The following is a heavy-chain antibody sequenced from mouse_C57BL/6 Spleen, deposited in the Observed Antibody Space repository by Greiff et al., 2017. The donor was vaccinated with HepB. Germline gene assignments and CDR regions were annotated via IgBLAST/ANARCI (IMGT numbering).Heavy chain of an antibody. Sequence: EVHLVESEGGLVQPGSSMKLSCTASGFTFSDYYMAWVRQVPEKGLEWVANINYDGSSTYYLDSLKSRFIISRDNAKNILYLQMSSLKSEDTATYYCARWDYDCYFDYWGQGTTLTVSS. CDR2: INYDGSST. CDR1: GFTFSDYY. D-gene: IGHD2-4*01. CDR3: ARWDYDCYFDY. J-gene: IGHJ2*01. V-gene: IGHV5-16*01.